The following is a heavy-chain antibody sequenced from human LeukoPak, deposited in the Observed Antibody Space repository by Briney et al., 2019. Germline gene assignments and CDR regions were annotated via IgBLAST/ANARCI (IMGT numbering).Heavy chain of an antibody. CDR1: GGSISSGGYY. J-gene: IGHJ6*02. CDR2: IYYSGST. Sequence: SETLSLTCTVSGGSISSGGYYWSWIRQHPGQGLEWIGYIYYSGSTYYNPSLKSRVTISVDTSKNQFSLKLSSVTAADTAVYYCARGIYYYGSGSQMDGMDVWGQGTTVTVSS. CDR3: ARGIYYYGSGSQMDGMDV. D-gene: IGHD3-10*01. V-gene: IGHV4-31*03.